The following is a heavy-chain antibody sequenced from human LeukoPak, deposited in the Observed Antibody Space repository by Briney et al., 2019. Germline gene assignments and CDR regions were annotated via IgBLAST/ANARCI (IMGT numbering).Heavy chain of an antibody. Sequence: SETLSLTCTVSGGSISSYYWSWIRQPPGKGLEWIGYIYYSGSTNYNPSLKSRVTISVDTSKNQFSLKLSSVTAADTAVYYCARASYGGNSGSALYYYYGMDVWGQGTTVTVSS. V-gene: IGHV4-59*01. D-gene: IGHD4-23*01. CDR3: ARASYGGNSGSALYYYYGMDV. J-gene: IGHJ6*02. CDR2: IYYSGST. CDR1: GGSISSYY.